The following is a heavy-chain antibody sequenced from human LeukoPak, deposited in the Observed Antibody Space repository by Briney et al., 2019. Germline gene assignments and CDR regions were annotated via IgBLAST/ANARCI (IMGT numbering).Heavy chain of an antibody. V-gene: IGHV3-23*01. CDR3: AKGRGTTVTAAANY. J-gene: IGHJ4*02. Sequence: AGGSLRLSCAASGFTFSNYSMSWVRQAPGKGLEWVSTISETGGTTYYADSVKGRFTISRDNSKNTLFLQFNSLRADDTAVYYCAKGRGTTVTAAANYWGQGTLVTVSS. CDR1: GFTFSNYS. CDR2: ISETGGTT. D-gene: IGHD4-17*01.